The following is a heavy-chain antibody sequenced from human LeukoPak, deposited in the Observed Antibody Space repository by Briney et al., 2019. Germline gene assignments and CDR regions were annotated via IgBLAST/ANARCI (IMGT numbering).Heavy chain of an antibody. CDR1: GGSFSGYY. CDR3: ARGVRDYDILNY. V-gene: IGHV4-34*01. Sequence: PSGTLSLTCAVYGGSFSGYYWSWIRQAPGKGLEWIGEINQSGSTNYNPSLKSRVTLSVDTSKNQFSLKLSSVTAADTAVYYCARGVRDYDILNYWGQGTLVTVSS. CDR2: INQSGST. D-gene: IGHD3-9*01. J-gene: IGHJ4*02.